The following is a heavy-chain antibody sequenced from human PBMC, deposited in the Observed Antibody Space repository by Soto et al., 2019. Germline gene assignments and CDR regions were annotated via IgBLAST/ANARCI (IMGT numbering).Heavy chain of an antibody. J-gene: IGHJ4*02. V-gene: IGHV1-2*02. D-gene: IGHD6-19*01. CDR2: INPNSGGT. CDR1: GYTFTGYY. CDR3: AREEQWLVRDQPFDY. Sequence: AASVKVSCKASGYTFTGYYMHWVRQAPGQGLEWMGWINPNSGGTNYAQKFQGRVTMTRDTSISTAYMELSRLRSDDTAVYYCAREEQWLVRDQPFDYWGQGTLVTVSS.